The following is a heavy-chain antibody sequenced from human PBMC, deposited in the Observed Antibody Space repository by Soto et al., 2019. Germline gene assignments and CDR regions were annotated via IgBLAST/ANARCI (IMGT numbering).Heavy chain of an antibody. CDR2: IDPSDSQT. CDR3: ARQIYDSDTGPNFQYYFDS. Sequence: PGESLKISCKGSGYSLTSYWITWVRQKPGKGLEWMGRIDPSDSQTYYSPSFRGHVTISATKSITTVFLQWSSLRASDTAMYYCARQIYDSDTGPNFQYYFDSWGQGTPVTVSS. J-gene: IGHJ4*02. D-gene: IGHD3-22*01. V-gene: IGHV5-10-1*01. CDR1: GYSLTSYW.